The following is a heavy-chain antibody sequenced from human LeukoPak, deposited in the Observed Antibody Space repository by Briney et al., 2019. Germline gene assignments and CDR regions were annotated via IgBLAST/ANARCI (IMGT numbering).Heavy chain of an antibody. V-gene: IGHV3-30*02. J-gene: IGHJ6*03. Sequence: GGSLRLSCAASGFTFSSYGMHWVRQAPGKGLEWVAVIWYGGSNKYYADSVKGRFTISRDNSKNTLYLLMNSLRAEDTAVYYCAKTASSSSGKDGNYYYYMDVWGKGTTVTVSS. CDR2: IWYGGSNK. CDR1: GFTFSSYG. D-gene: IGHD6-13*01. CDR3: AKTASSSSGKDGNYYYYMDV.